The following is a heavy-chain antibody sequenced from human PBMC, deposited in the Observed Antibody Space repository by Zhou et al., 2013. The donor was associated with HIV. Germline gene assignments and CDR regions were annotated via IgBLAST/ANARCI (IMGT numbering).Heavy chain of an antibody. V-gene: IGHV1-24*01. CDR2: FDPENRET. J-gene: IGHJ3*02. Sequence: QVQSVQSGAEVKKPGASVRVSCKVSGYTLTELLIHWVRQAPGGGPEWMGRFDPENRETTYAQKFQGRVIMTGDTSTDTAYIDVTSLTSDDTAVYYCAIDRVLEQRLENALAIWGQGTLVSVSS. D-gene: IGHD1-1*01. CDR1: GYTLTELL. CDR3: AIDRVLEQRLENALAI.